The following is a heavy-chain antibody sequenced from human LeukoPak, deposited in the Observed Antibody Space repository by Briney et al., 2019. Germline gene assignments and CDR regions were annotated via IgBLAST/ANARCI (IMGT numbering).Heavy chain of an antibody. Sequence: ASVKVSCKASGYTFTSYDINWVRQATGQGLEWMGWMNPNSGNTGYAQKFQGRVTMTRNTSISTAYIELSSLRSEDTAVNYCARAYYDILTGYYKSYYYGMDVWGQGTTVTVSS. V-gene: IGHV1-8*01. CDR1: GYTFTSYD. CDR3: ARAYYDILTGYYKSYYYGMDV. D-gene: IGHD3-9*01. CDR2: MNPNSGNT. J-gene: IGHJ6*02.